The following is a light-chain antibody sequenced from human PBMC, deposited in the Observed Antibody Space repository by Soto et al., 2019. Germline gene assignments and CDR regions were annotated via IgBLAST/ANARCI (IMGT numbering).Light chain of an antibody. CDR1: QSIGKH. Sequence: IQMNMSPSFLSASVRDRVTITCRASQSIGKHLNWYQQKPGKAPKFLIYGASTLQSGVPSRFTGSGSGTDFTLTVNSLQPEDFATYYCQQSYCSPTTFAQGTLLEIK. V-gene: IGKV1-39*01. J-gene: IGKJ5*01. CDR2: GAS. CDR3: QQSYCSPTT.